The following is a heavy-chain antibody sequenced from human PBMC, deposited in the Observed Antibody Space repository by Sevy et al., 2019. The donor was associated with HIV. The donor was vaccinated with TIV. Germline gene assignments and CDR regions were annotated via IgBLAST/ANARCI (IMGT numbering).Heavy chain of an antibody. V-gene: IGHV3-33*01. D-gene: IGHD4-17*01. Sequence: GGSLRLSCAASGFTFSSYGMHWVRQAPGKGLEWVAVIWYDGSNKYYADSVKGRFTISRDNSKNTLYLQMNSLRAEDTAVYYCAGEAYGGNSGSAFDIWGQGTMVTVSS. J-gene: IGHJ3*02. CDR1: GFTFSSYG. CDR2: IWYDGSNK. CDR3: AGEAYGGNSGSAFDI.